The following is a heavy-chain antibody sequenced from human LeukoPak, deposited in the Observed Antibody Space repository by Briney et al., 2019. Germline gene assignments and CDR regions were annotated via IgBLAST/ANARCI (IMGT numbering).Heavy chain of an antibody. Sequence: SVTVSLKATGYTFPSYGITWVRQAPGQGLDGMGWISAYNGNTNYAQKLQGRVTMTTDTSTSTAYMELRSLRSDDTAVYYCARDQPQADVLLFGEFLDYWGQGTLVTVSS. V-gene: IGHV1-18*04. J-gene: IGHJ4*02. D-gene: IGHD3-10*01. CDR3: ARDQPQADVLLFGEFLDY. CDR1: GYTFPSYG. CDR2: ISAYNGNT.